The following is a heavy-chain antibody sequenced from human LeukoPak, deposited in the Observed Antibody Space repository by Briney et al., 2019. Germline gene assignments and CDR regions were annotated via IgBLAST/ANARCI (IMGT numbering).Heavy chain of an antibody. J-gene: IGHJ3*02. D-gene: IGHD1-26*01. CDR2: ISSGGNTI. V-gene: IGHV3-11*04. Sequence: GGSLRLSCAASGFTFVDSYMSWIRQAPGKGLEWIAFISSGGNTIYYGDSVQGRFTVSRDNAKNSLYLQINSLRAEDTAVYYCAREGGSYPDDAFDIWGQGTMVTVSS. CDR3: AREGGSYPDDAFDI. CDR1: GFTFVDSY.